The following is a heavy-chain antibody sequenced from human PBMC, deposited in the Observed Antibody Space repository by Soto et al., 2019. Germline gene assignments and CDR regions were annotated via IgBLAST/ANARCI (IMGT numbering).Heavy chain of an antibody. CDR2: INAGNGNT. D-gene: IGHD1-26*01. J-gene: IGHJ4*02. Sequence: ASVKVSCKASGYTFTDYFMNWMRQAPGQRLEWMGWINAGNGNTKYSQKLQGRVTITRDTSASTAYMELSSLRSEDTAVYYCARDILRHYLVGASDYWGQGTLVTVSS. CDR3: ARDILRHYLVGASDY. CDR1: GYTFTDYF. V-gene: IGHV1-3*01.